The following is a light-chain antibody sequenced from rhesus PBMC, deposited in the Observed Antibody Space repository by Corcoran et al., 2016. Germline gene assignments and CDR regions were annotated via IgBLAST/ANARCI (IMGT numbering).Light chain of an antibody. V-gene: IGKV1-25*01. J-gene: IGKJ4*01. CDR3: QQHNSYPLT. Sequence: DIQMTQSPSSLSASVGDTVTITCQASQGISKYLAWYQQKPGKAPKLLIYDSSTLQRGVPSRVSGSGSGTGINFTISSLQPEDFATYYCQQHNSYPLTFGGGTKVEIK. CDR2: DSS. CDR1: QGISKY.